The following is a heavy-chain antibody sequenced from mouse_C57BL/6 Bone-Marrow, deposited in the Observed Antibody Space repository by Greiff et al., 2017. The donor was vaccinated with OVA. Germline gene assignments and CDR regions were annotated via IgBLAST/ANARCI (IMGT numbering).Heavy chain of an antibody. CDR1: GFTFSSYA. CDR3: TRVRIYYYGSSFAY. Sequence: VESGEGLVKPGGSLKLSCAASGFTFSSYAMSWVRQTPEKRLEWVAYISSGGDYIYYADTVKGRFTISRDNARNTLYLQMSSLKSEDTAMYYCTRVRIYYYGSSFAYWGQGTLVTVSA. D-gene: IGHD1-1*01. J-gene: IGHJ3*01. V-gene: IGHV5-9-1*02. CDR2: ISSGGDYI.